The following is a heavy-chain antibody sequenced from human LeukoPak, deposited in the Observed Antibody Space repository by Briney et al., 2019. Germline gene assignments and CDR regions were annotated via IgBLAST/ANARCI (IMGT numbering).Heavy chain of an antibody. CDR3: AKSLTGYSTDAFDI. CDR2: ISYDGSNK. Sequence: GGSLRLSCAASGFTFSSYGMHWVRQAPGKGLAWVAVISYDGSNKYYADSVKGRFTISRDNSKNTLYLQMNSLRAEDTAVYYCAKSLTGYSTDAFDIWGQGTMVTVSS. D-gene: IGHD3-9*01. V-gene: IGHV3-30*18. J-gene: IGHJ3*02. CDR1: GFTFSSYG.